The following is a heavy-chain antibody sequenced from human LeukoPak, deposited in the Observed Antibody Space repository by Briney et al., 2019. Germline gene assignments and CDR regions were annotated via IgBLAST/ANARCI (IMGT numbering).Heavy chain of an antibody. Sequence: ASVKVSCKASGGTFSSYAISWVRQAPGQGLKWMGGIIPIFGTANYAQKFQGRVTITADKSTSTAYMELSSLRSEDTAVYYCARGYCSSTSCYIPENYYYYMDVWGKGTTVTVSS. CDR2: IIPIFGTA. CDR1: GGTFSSYA. CDR3: ARGYCSSTSCYIPENYYYYMDV. D-gene: IGHD2-2*02. J-gene: IGHJ6*03. V-gene: IGHV1-69*06.